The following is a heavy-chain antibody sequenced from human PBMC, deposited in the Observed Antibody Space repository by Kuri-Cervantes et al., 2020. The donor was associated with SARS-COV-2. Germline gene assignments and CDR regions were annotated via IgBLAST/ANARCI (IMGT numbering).Heavy chain of an antibody. CDR2: IYYSGSI. CDR1: GGSISSSSYY. Sequence: SETLSLTCTVSGGSISSSSYYWGWIRQPPGKGLEWIGSIYYSGSIYYNPSLKSRVTISVDTSKNQFSLKLSSVTAADTAVYYCAGVLLWFGKPFDPWGQGTLVTISS. J-gene: IGHJ5*02. D-gene: IGHD3-10*01. CDR3: AGVLLWFGKPFDP. V-gene: IGHV4-39*07.